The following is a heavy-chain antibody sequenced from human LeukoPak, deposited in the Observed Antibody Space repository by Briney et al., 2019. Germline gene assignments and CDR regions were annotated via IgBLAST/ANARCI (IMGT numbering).Heavy chain of an antibody. D-gene: IGHD3-3*01. CDR2: ISSSSSYI. CDR3: ARDLRSVGFWSGYPQPVDY. CDR1: GFTFSSYS. J-gene: IGHJ4*02. Sequence: PGGSLRLSCAASGFTFSSYSMNWVRQAPGKGLEWVSSISSSSSYIYYADSVKGRFTISRDNAKNSLYLQMNSLRAEDTAVYYCARDLRSVGFWSGYPQPVDYWGQGTLVTVSS. V-gene: IGHV3-21*01.